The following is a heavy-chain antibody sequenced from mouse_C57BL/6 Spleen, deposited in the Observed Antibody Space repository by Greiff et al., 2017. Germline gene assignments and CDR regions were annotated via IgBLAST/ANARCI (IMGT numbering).Heavy chain of an antibody. J-gene: IGHJ4*01. Sequence: QVQLQQPGAELVMPGASVKLSCKASGYTFTSYWMHWVKQRPGQGLEWIGEIDPSDSYTNYNQKFKGKSTLTVDKSSSTAYMQLSSLASEDSAVYYCASGAMDYWGQGTSVTVSS. V-gene: IGHV1-69*01. CDR2: IDPSDSYT. CDR3: ASGAMDY. CDR1: GYTFTSYW.